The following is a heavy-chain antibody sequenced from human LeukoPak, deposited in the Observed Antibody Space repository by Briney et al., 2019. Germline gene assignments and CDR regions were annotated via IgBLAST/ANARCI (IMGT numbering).Heavy chain of an antibody. J-gene: IGHJ4*02. CDR2: ISGSGGST. D-gene: IGHD5-18*01. Sequence: GGSLRLSCAASAFTFSSYAMSWVRQAPGKGLEWVSAISGSGGSTYYADSVKGRFTISRDNSKNTLYLQMNSLRAEDTAVYYCAKECAGGYSYGYIDYWGPGTLVTVSS. CDR3: AKECAGGYSYGYIDY. V-gene: IGHV3-23*01. CDR1: AFTFSSYA.